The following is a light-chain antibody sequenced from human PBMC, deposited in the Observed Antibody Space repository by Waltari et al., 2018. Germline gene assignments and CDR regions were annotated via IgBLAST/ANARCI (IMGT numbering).Light chain of an antibody. Sequence: DIVMTQSPDPLAVSLGERATITCKSSQSLLYNSNDKNYLAWYQQKPGQLPKLLIYWASTRHSGVPDRFSGSGSATDFTLTISSLQAEDVAVYYCQQYYSRRTFGQGTKVEIK. V-gene: IGKV4-1*01. CDR1: QSLLYNSNDKNY. J-gene: IGKJ1*01. CDR2: WAS. CDR3: QQYYSRRT.